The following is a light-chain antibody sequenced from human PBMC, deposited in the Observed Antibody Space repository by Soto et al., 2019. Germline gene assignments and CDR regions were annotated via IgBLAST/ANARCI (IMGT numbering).Light chain of an antibody. V-gene: IGLV2-14*01. CDR2: EVT. J-gene: IGLJ1*01. Sequence: QSALTQPASVSGSPGQSITISCAGTSRVVGGYNSVSWYQQHPGKAPKLLIYEVTNRPSGVSNRFSGSKSGNTASLTISGLQTEDEADYYCSSYTSGSALYVFGTGTKLTVL. CDR3: SSYTSGSALYV. CDR1: SRVVGGYNS.